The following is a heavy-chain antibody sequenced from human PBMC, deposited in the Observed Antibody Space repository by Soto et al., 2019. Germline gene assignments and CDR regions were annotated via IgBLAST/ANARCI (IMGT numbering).Heavy chain of an antibody. V-gene: IGHV4-59*01. D-gene: IGHD3-22*01. CDR2: IYYSGST. CDR1: GGSIRSNY. J-gene: IGHJ4*02. Sequence: SETLSLTCTVSGGSIRSNYWSWIRQPPGKGLEWIGYIYYSGSTNYNPSLKSRVTISVDTSKNQFSLKLSSVTAADTAVYYCARDDSNGYYYFDYWGQGTLVTVSS. CDR3: ARDDSNGYYYFDY.